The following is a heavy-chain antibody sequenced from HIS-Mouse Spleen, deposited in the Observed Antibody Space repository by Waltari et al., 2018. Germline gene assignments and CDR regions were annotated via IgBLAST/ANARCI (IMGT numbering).Heavy chain of an antibody. D-gene: IGHD3-3*01. J-gene: IGHJ3*02. CDR3: ARDFHDFWSGYYGGDKKHDAFDI. CDR1: GGSISSYY. Sequence: QVQLQESGPGLVKPSETLSLTCTVSGGSISSYYWSWIRQPAGKGLEWLGRIYTGGSTNYNPSLKSRVTMSVDTSKNQFSLKLSSVTAADTAVYYCARDFHDFWSGYYGGDKKHDAFDIWGQGTMVTVSS. V-gene: IGHV4-4*07. CDR2: IYTGGST.